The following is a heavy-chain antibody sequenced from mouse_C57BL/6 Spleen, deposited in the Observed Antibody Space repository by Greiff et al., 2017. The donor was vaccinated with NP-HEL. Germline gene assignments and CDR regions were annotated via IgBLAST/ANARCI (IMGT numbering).Heavy chain of an antibody. V-gene: IGHV1-80*01. Sequence: VQLQQSGAELVKPGASVKISCKASGYAFSSYWMNWVKQRPGKGLEWIGQIYPGDGDTNYNGKFKGKATLTADKSSSTAYMQLSSLTSEDSAVYFCVRWDGYYVRDYWGQGTTLTVSS. CDR3: VRWDGYYVRDY. D-gene: IGHD2-3*01. CDR1: GYAFSSYW. J-gene: IGHJ2*01. CDR2: IYPGDGDT.